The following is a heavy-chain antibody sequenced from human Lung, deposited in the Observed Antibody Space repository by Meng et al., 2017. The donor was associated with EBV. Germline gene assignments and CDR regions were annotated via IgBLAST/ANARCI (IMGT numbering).Heavy chain of an antibody. CDR1: GGSIRNDQW. CDR2: IYHSGRT. J-gene: IGHJ4*02. Sequence: GPLERLGTERAKPSGNLSLTCDVSGGSIRNDQWWSWVRQAPGKGLEWIGEIYHSGRTNYNPPVKSRVSMSVDKSQNHFSLRLSSVTAADTAVYYCTTLYGDSISWGQGTLVTVSS. CDR3: TTLYGDSIS. D-gene: IGHD4-17*01. V-gene: IGHV4-4*02.